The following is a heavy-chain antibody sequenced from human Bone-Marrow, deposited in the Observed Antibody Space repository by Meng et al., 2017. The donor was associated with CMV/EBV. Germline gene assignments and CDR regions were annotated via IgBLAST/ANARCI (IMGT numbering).Heavy chain of an antibody. CDR3: ARGGLVRIYGMDV. Sequence: GESLKISCAASGFTLSNFAMHWVRQAPGKGLEYVSAISSNGDSTYYADSMKGRFTISRDNSKNTLSLQVGSLRPEDMAVYYCARGGLVRIYGMDVWGQGTTVTVSS. V-gene: IGHV3-64*02. CDR1: GFTLSNFA. CDR2: ISSNGDST. J-gene: IGHJ6*02. D-gene: IGHD6-6*01.